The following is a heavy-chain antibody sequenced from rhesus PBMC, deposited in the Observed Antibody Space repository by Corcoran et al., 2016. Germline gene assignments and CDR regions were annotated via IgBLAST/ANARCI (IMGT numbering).Heavy chain of an antibody. CDR3: ARDKHDY. CDR2: IYGSSTST. CDR1: GCSISDSYR. V-gene: IGHV4S10*01. Sequence: QVQLQESGPGVVKPSETLSLTCAVSGCSISDSYRWSWIRPPPGKGLEWIGYIYGSSTSTNYNPSLKSRVTISKDTSKNQFSLKLSSVTAADTAVYYCARDKHDYWGQGVLVTVSS. J-gene: IGHJ4*01.